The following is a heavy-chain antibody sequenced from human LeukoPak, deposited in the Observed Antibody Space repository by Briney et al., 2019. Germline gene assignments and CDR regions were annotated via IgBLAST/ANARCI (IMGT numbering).Heavy chain of an antibody. D-gene: IGHD2-2*02. CDR2: ISAYNGNT. J-gene: IGHJ3*02. V-gene: IGHV1-18*01. CDR3: ARDRLCSSTSCYKAFDI. Sequence: ASVKVSCKASGYTFTSYGISWVRQAPGQGLEWMGWISAYNGNTIYAQKLQGRVTMTTDTSTSTAYMELRSLRSDDTAVYYCARDRLCSSTSCYKAFDIWGQGTMVTVSS. CDR1: GYTFTSYG.